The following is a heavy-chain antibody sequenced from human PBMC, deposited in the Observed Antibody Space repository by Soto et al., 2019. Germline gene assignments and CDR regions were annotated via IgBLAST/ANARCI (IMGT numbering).Heavy chain of an antibody. CDR2: INPNAGDA. CDR3: ARDRPRDS. CDR1: GYKFTTYY. Sequence: SVKVSCKASGYKFTTYYLHWVPQAPVQGLEWMVTINPNAGDASYAANFQGRVTVTRETXXSTVYMQLSSLGFDDTAVYYCARDRPRDSWGKGTLVIVSS. V-gene: IGHV1-46*03. J-gene: IGHJ4*02.